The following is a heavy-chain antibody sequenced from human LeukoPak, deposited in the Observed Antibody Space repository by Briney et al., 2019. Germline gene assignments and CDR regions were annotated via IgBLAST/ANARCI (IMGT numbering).Heavy chain of an antibody. V-gene: IGHV3-15*01. CDR1: GYSFTSYW. Sequence: GESLKISCKGSGYSFTSYWIGWVRQMPGKGLEWVGRIKSKIDGGTIDYGAPVKGKFTISRDDSRNTLYLQMNSLKTEDTAVYYCTTRRQDGCWGQGTLVTVS. CDR2: IKSKIDGGTI. CDR3: TTRRQDGC. J-gene: IGHJ4*02. D-gene: IGHD6-25*01.